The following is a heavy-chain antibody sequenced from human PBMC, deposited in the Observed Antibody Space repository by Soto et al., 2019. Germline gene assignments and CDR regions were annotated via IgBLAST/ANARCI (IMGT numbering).Heavy chain of an antibody. Sequence: GASVKVSCKASGYTFTSYGISWVRQAPGQGLEWMGWISAYNGNTNYAQKLQGRVTMTTDTSTSTAYMELGSLRSEDTAVYYCAREVYCTNGVCSTFDYWGQGTLVTVSS. CDR1: GYTFTSYG. CDR3: AREVYCTNGVCSTFDY. D-gene: IGHD2-8*01. J-gene: IGHJ4*02. V-gene: IGHV1-18*01. CDR2: ISAYNGNT.